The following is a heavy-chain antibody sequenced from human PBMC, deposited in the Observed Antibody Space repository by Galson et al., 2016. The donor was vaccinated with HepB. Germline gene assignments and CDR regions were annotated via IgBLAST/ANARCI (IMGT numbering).Heavy chain of an antibody. CDR2: ISWNSGTI. CDR1: GFTFDDYA. V-gene: IGHV3-9*01. Sequence: SLRLSCAASGFTFDDYAMFWVRQAPGKGLEWVSGISWNSGTIGYADSVKGRFIISRDNARNSLYLQMNSLRADDTALYFCARGRGDYMNLGGYYFACWGQGTLVTVSS. D-gene: IGHD3-10*01. J-gene: IGHJ4*02. CDR3: ARGRGDYMNLGGYYFAC.